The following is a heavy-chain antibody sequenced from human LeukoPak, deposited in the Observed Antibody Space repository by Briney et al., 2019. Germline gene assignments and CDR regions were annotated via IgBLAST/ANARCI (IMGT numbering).Heavy chain of an antibody. D-gene: IGHD3-22*01. CDR2: ISYDGSNK. CDR3: ARDRGSGYYFNPLDY. J-gene: IGHJ4*02. Sequence: GGSLRLSCAASGFTFSAYAMHWVRQAPGKGLEWVAVISYDGSNKYYADSVKGRFTISRDNSKNTLYLQMNSLRAEDTAVYYCARDRGSGYYFNPLDYWGQGTLVTVSS. V-gene: IGHV3-30*04. CDR1: GFTFSAYA.